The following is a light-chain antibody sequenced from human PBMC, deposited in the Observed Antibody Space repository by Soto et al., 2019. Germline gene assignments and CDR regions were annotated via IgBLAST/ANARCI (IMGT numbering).Light chain of an antibody. CDR3: SSYTSSSTLG. V-gene: IGLV2-14*01. CDR2: EVS. Sequence: QSALTQPASVSGSPGQSITISCTGTSSDVGGYNYVSWYQQHPGKATKLIIYEVSNRPSGVSTRFSGSKSGNTASLTISRLQAEDEADYYCSSYTSSSTLGFGGVTHLTVL. J-gene: IGLJ2*01. CDR1: SSDVGGYNY.